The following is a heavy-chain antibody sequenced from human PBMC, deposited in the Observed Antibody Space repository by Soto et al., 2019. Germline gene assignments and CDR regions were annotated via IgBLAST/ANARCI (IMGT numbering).Heavy chain of an antibody. CDR2: ISAHNGNT. Sequence: QVHLVQSGAEVKKPGASVKVSCKGSGYAFTTYGITWVRQAPGQGLEWMGWISAHNGNTNYAQKLQGRVTVTRDTSPSTAYMELRSLISDDTAVYYCARGRDGDYWGQGARVTVSS. J-gene: IGHJ4*02. CDR3: ARGRDGDY. V-gene: IGHV1-18*01. CDR1: GYAFTTYG. D-gene: IGHD6-6*01.